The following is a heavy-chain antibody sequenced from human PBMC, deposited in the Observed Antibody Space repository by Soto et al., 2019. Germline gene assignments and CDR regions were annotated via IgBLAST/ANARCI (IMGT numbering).Heavy chain of an antibody. D-gene: IGHD6-6*01. Sequence: QVQLVQSGAEVKKPGSSVKVSCKASGGTFSSYTISWVRQAPGQGLEWMGGIIPILGIANYAQKFQGRVTITADKSTSTAYMELSSLRSEDTAVYYCARDRIAARRVNSHGAFDIWGQGTMVTVSS. CDR1: GGTFSSYT. CDR3: ARDRIAARRVNSHGAFDI. CDR2: IIPILGIA. V-gene: IGHV1-69*08. J-gene: IGHJ3*02.